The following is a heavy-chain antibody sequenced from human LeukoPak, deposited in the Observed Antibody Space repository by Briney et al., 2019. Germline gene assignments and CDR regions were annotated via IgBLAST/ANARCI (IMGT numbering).Heavy chain of an antibody. CDR1: GFTFRSHA. CDR3: AKGAGPGRYYFDY. J-gene: IGHJ4*02. Sequence: GGSLRLSCVGSGFTFRSHAMSWVRQAPEKGLEFVSGIYENGGTTYYADSVKGRFSISRDNSKNTLYLQMNSLRAEDTAVYYCAKGAGPGRYYFDYWGQGTLVTVSS. D-gene: IGHD1-14*01. CDR2: IYENGGTT. V-gene: IGHV3-23*01.